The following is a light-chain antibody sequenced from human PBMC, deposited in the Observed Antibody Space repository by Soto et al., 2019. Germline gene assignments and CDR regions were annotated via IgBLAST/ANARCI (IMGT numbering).Light chain of an antibody. Sequence: EIVMTQSPATLSRSPGERGTLSCRASQSVNSNLAWYQQKPGQAPRLLIYGASTRATGIPARFSGSGSGTEFTLTISSLQSEDFAVNYCQQYNNWPPLTFGGGTKVEIK. J-gene: IGKJ4*01. CDR3: QQYNNWPPLT. V-gene: IGKV3-15*01. CDR2: GAS. CDR1: QSVNSN.